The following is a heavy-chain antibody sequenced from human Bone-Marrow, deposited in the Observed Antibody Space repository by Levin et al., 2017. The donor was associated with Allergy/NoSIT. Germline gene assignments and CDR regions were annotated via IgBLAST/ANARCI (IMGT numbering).Heavy chain of an antibody. CDR2: TYYRSKWYN. V-gene: IGHV6-1*01. D-gene: IGHD3-10*01. Sequence: PSETLSLTCAISGDSVSSNGAAWNWVRQSPSRGLEWLGRTYYRSKWYNEYAVSVKSRITIKPDTSENQFSLQLNSVTPEDTAVYYCARDSKGSNWFDAWGQGTLVTVSS. J-gene: IGHJ5*02. CDR3: ARDSKGSNWFDA. CDR1: GDSVSSNGAA.